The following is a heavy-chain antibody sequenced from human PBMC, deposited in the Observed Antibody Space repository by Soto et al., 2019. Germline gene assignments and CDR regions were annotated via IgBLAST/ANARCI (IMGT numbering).Heavy chain of an antibody. D-gene: IGHD3-9*01. J-gene: IGHJ4*02. CDR1: GFMFKNYA. CDR2: ISSTSNVL. CDR3: VRGEPYFDWLTQGFDY. V-gene: IGHV3-48*02. Sequence: GGSLRLSCVASGFMFKNYAMNRVRQAPGKGLEWVSYISSTSNVLYYADSVKGRFTISRDNANNSVSLQMSSLRDEDTALYFCVRGEPYFDWLTQGFDYWGQGTLVTVCS.